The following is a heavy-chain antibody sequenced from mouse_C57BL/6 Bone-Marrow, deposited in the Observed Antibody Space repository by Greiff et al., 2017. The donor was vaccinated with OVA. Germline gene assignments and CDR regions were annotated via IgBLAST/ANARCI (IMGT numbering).Heavy chain of an antibody. CDR3: ADEDYDYDVGFAY. Sequence: EVHLVESGGDLVKPGGSLKLSCAASGFTFSSYVMSWVRPTPDKRLEWVATISSGGSYTYYPDSVKGRFTISRDNAKNTLYLQMSSLKSEDTAMYYCADEDYDYDVGFAYWGQGTLVTVSA. V-gene: IGHV5-6*01. D-gene: IGHD2-4*01. CDR2: ISSGGSYT. CDR1: GFTFSSYV. J-gene: IGHJ3*01.